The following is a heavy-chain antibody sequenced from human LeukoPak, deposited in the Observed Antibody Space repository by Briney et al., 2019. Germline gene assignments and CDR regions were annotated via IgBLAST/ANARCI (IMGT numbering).Heavy chain of an antibody. Sequence: GASVKVSCKASGYTFTSYGISWVRQAPGQGLEWMGWISAYNGNTNYAQKLQGRVTMTTDTSTSTAYMELRSLRSDDTAVYYCAREAPPYYDILTGYYNVRYFDYWGQGTLVTVSS. CDR3: AREAPPYYDILTGYYNVRYFDY. CDR2: ISAYNGNT. J-gene: IGHJ4*02. D-gene: IGHD3-9*01. CDR1: GYTFTSYG. V-gene: IGHV1-18*01.